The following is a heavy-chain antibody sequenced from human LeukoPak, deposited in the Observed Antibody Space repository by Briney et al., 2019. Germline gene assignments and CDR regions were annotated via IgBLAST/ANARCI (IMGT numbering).Heavy chain of an antibody. CDR3: AREKVGATRYFDY. CDR1: TFTVSTNY. D-gene: IGHD1-26*01. J-gene: IGHJ4*02. Sequence: GGSLRLSCAASTFTVSTNYMSWVRQAPGKGLEWVSVIYAGGNTNYADSVKGRFTISRDNSKNTVYLQMNSLRAEDTAVYYCAREKVGATRYFDYWGQGTLVTVSS. V-gene: IGHV3-53*01. CDR2: IYAGGNT.